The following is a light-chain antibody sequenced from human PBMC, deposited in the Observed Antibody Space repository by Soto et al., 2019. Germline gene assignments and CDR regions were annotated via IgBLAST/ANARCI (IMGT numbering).Light chain of an antibody. Sequence: EIVLMQSPGTLSLSPGERGTLSCRTSQTVNSPYLAWYQQKPGQAPRLLISGASTRATGIPDRFSGSGSGTEFTLTISRLESEDFAVYYCYQHETSPPTFGPGTKVDI. CDR3: YQHETSPPT. CDR1: QTVNSPY. V-gene: IGKV3-20*01. J-gene: IGKJ3*01. CDR2: GAS.